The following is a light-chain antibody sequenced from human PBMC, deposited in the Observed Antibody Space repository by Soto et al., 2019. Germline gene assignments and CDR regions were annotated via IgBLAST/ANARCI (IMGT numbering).Light chain of an antibody. J-gene: IGKJ1*01. CDR3: QQYNNWPRT. CDR1: QSVSSN. Sequence: ELVMTQSPATLSLSPGDSATLSCRASQSVSSNLAWYQQKTGQAPRLLIYGEYTRATGIPDRFSGSGSGTELNLTISRLQSEDFAVYYCQQYNNWPRTFGQGTKVDIK. CDR2: GEY. V-gene: IGKV3-15*01.